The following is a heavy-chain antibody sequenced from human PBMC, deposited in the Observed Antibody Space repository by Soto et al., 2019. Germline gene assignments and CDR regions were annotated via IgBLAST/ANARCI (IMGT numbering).Heavy chain of an antibody. J-gene: IGHJ6*02. CDR1: GFTFSSYW. Sequence: GGSLRLSCAASGFTFSSYWMHWVRQVPEKGLVWVSRINSDGSITNYADAVKGRFTISRDNVKNTLYLQMNSLRAEDTAVYYCAREPVVPAAIIGYYYGMDVWGQGTTVTVSS. CDR2: INSDGSIT. CDR3: AREPVVPAAIIGYYYGMDV. D-gene: IGHD2-2*01. V-gene: IGHV3-74*01.